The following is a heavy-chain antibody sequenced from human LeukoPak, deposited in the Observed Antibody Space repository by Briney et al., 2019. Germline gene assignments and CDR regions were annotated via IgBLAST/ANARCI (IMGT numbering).Heavy chain of an antibody. J-gene: IGHJ5*02. V-gene: IGHV3-49*04. CDR1: GPTFGDYA. D-gene: IGHD4-17*01. CDR3: HRWTTVTTFDN. Sequence: GRSLRLSCTASGPTFGDYAVTWVRQGPGKGLEWVASFTGRHYGGTTEYAASVRGRFTISIDDSKTIAYLHMNRLTIEDTATYYCHRWTTVTTFDNWGQGTLVIVSS. CDR2: FTGRHYGGTT.